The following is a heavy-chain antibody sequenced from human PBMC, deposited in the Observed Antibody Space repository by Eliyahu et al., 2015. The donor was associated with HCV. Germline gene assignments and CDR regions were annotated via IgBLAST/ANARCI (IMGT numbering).Heavy chain of an antibody. V-gene: IGHV4-59*01. CDR1: GGSITTSY. J-gene: IGHJ5*02. CDR2: IHYRGST. D-gene: IGHD6-19*01. Sequence: QVQLQESGPGLVKPSETLSLTCTVXGGSITTSYWSWIRQPPGKGLEWIGYIHYRGSTNYNPSLKSRVTISVDTSKNQFSLNLTSVTAADTAVYYCASGGGGIAVAGTGGWFDPWGQGTLVTVSS. CDR3: ASGGGGIAVAGTGGWFDP.